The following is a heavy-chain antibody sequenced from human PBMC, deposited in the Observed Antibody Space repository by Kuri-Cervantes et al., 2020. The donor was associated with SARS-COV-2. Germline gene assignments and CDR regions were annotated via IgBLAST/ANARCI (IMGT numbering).Heavy chain of an antibody. Sequence: LSLTCAASGFTFSSYWMSWVRQAPGKGLEWVANIKQDGSEKYYVDSVKGRFTISRDNAKSMLFLQMNSLRAEDTAVYYCAKIRLRYFVLDPSGDFDYWGQGTLVTVSS. CDR2: IKQDGSEK. CDR1: GFTFSSYW. CDR3: AKIRLRYFVLDPSGDFDY. V-gene: IGHV3-7*03. J-gene: IGHJ4*02. D-gene: IGHD3-9*01.